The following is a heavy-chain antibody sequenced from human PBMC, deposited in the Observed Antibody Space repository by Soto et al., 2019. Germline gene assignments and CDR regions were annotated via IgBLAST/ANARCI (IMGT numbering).Heavy chain of an antibody. Sequence: EVQLLESGGGLVQPGGSLRLSCAASGFTFSSYAMNWLRQAPGKGLEWVSTISGSGGSTYYAHTSTYYADSVKGRFTISRDNSKITLYLQMNRLRAEDTAVYYCAKVGGTSHPPIPVDYWGQGTLVTVSS. CDR1: GFTFSSYA. J-gene: IGHJ4*02. CDR2: ISGSGGSTYYAHTST. CDR3: AKVGGTSHPPIPVDY. V-gene: IGHV3-23*01. D-gene: IGHD2-2*02.